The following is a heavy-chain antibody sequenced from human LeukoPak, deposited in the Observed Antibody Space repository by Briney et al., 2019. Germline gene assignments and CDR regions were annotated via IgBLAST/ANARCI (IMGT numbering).Heavy chain of an antibody. V-gene: IGHV3-11*04. J-gene: IGHJ6*03. Sequence: GGSLRLSCAGSGFNFGDYFMTWIRQAPGKGLEWVSYSSGSGVKIYYADSVKGRFTISRDNAKKSLYLQMNSLRAEDTGVYYCARAQQCRTTHYYYYMDLWGKGTTVIVS. CDR1: GFNFGDYF. CDR3: ARAQQCRTTHYYYYMDL. CDR2: SSGSGVKI. D-gene: IGHD5/OR15-5a*01.